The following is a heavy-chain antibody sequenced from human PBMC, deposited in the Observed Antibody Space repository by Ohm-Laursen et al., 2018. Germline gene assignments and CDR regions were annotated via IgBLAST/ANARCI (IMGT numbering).Heavy chain of an antibody. CDR3: ARARFEFSYCGGDCYPHFGMDV. V-gene: IGHV4-59*01. Sequence: SETLSLTCTVSGGSISSYYWSWIRQPPGKGLEWIGYIYYSGSTNYNPSLKSRVTISVDTSKNQFSLKLTSVTAADTAVYYCARARFEFSYCGGDCYPHFGMDVWGQGTTVTVSS. CDR2: IYYSGST. CDR1: GGSISSYY. D-gene: IGHD2-21*02. J-gene: IGHJ6*02.